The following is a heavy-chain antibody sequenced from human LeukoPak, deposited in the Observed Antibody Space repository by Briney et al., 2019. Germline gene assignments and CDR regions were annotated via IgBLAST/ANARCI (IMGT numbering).Heavy chain of an antibody. CDR2: INPNSGGT. CDR3: ARPSIAARPWWFDP. V-gene: IGHV1-2*02. Sequence: GASVKVSCKASGYTFTGYYMHWVRQAPGQGLEWMGWINPNSGGTNYAQKFQGRVTMTRDTSISTAYMELSRLRSDDTAVYYCARPSIAARPWWFDPWGQGTLVTVSS. D-gene: IGHD6-6*01. CDR1: GYTFTGYY. J-gene: IGHJ5*02.